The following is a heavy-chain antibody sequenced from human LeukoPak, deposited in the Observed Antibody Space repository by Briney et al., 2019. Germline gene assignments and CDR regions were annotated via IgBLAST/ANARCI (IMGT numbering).Heavy chain of an antibody. Sequence: ASVKVSCKASGYTITGNHMHWVRQAPGQGLEWMGRINPNSGDTNNAQKFQGRVTMTRDTSISTAYMDLSRLTSDDTAVYYCARDYCSSTSCLFDYWGRGTLVTVSS. CDR1: GYTITGNH. V-gene: IGHV1-2*06. J-gene: IGHJ4*02. CDR3: ARDYCSSTSCLFDY. CDR2: INPNSGDT. D-gene: IGHD2-2*01.